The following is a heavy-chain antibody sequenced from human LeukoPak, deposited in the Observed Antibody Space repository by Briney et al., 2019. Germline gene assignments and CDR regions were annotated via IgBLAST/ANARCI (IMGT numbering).Heavy chain of an antibody. D-gene: IGHD5-18*01. CDR1: GGSFSGYY. CDR3: ARVRRVTGSIFDY. J-gene: IGHJ4*02. Sequence: SETLSLTCAVYGGSFSGYYWSWIRQPPGKGLEWIGEINHSGSTNYNPSLKSRVTISVDTSKIQFSLKLSSVTAADTAVYYCARVRRVTGSIFDYWGQGTLVTVSS. V-gene: IGHV4-34*01. CDR2: INHSGST.